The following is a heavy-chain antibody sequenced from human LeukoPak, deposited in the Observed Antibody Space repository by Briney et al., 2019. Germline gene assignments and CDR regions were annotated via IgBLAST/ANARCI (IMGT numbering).Heavy chain of an antibody. J-gene: IGHJ3*02. CDR1: GGSFSGYY. CDR2: INHSGST. Sequence: PSETLSLTCAVYGGSFSGYYWSWIRQPPGKGLEWIGEINHSGSTNYNPSLKSRVTISVDTSKNQFSLKLSSVTAADTAVYYCARDTTVVTPYAFDIWGQGTMVTVSS. V-gene: IGHV4-34*01. D-gene: IGHD4-23*01. CDR3: ARDTTVVTPYAFDI.